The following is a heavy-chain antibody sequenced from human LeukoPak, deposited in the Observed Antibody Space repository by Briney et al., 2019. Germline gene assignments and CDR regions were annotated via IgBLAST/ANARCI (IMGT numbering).Heavy chain of an antibody. V-gene: IGHV3-7*01. J-gene: IGHJ5*02. CDR1: GFTFSDYW. Sequence: GGSLRLSCAASGFTFSDYWTAWVRQAPGKGLEWVANIWPDGSDKYHVDSVRGRFTISRDNAQNSLNLQMNSLQAEDSGVYYCGRWGVNAGLDRWGQGTLVIVSS. D-gene: IGHD3-10*01. CDR2: IWPDGSDK. CDR3: GRWGVNAGLDR.